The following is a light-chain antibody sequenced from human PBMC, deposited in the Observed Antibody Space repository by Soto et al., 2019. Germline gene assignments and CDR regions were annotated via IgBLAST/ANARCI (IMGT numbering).Light chain of an antibody. J-gene: IGKJ1*01. V-gene: IGKV1-5*01. CDR1: QSISIW. CDR2: DAS. CDR3: QQYNSYRT. Sequence: DIQMTQSPSTLSSSLGDIVTITFRARQSISIWLAWYQQKPGKAPKLLIYDASILESGVPSRFSGSGSGTEFTLTISSLQPDDFATYYCQQYNSYRTFGQGTKVDIK.